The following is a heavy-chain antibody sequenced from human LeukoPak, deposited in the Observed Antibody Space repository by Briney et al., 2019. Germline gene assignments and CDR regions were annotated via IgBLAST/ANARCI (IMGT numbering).Heavy chain of an antibody. V-gene: IGHV1-2*02. CDR1: GYTFTSYY. CDR2: INPNSGGT. CDR3: ARRRNYYGSGSYSGNYYYYYMDV. J-gene: IGHJ6*03. D-gene: IGHD3-10*01. Sequence: ASVKVSCKASGYTFTSYYMHWVRQAPGQGLEWMGWINPNSGGTNYAQKFQGRVTMTRDTSISTAYMELSRLRSDDTAVYYCARRRNYYGSGSYSGNYYYYYMDVWGKGTTVTISS.